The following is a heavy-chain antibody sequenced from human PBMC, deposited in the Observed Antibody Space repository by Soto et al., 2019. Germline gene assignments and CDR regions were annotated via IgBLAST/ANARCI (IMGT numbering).Heavy chain of an antibody. CDR3: ARVVGTFSAPDY. D-gene: IGHD2-2*01. CDR1: GGSISSYY. CDR2: IYYSGST. J-gene: IGHJ4*02. Sequence: SETLSLTCTVSGGSISSYYWSWIRQPPGKGLEWIGYIYYSGSTNYNPSLKSRVTISVDTSKNQFSLKLSSVTAADTAVYYCARVVGTFSAPDYWGQGTLVTVS. V-gene: IGHV4-59*01.